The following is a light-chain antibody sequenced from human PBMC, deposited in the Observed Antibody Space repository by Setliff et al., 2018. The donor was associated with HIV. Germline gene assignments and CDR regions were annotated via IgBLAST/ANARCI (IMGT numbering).Light chain of an antibody. CDR2: EVS. V-gene: IGLV2-23*02. CDR3: CSYAGSSLYV. Sequence: ALAQPASVSGSPGQSITISCTGTSSDVGSYNLVSWYQQHPGKAPKLMIYEVSKRPSGVSNRFSGSKSGNTASLTISGLQAEDEADYYCCSYAGSSLYVFGTGTKVTVL. J-gene: IGLJ1*01. CDR1: SSDVGSYNL.